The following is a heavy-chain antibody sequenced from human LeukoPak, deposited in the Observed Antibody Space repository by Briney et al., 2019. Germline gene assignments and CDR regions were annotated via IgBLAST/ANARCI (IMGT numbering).Heavy chain of an antibody. CDR1: GFTFSSYS. J-gene: IGHJ4*02. V-gene: IGHV3-21*01. CDR3: AREWSRTTGFDY. CDR2: ISSSSSYI. Sequence: PGGSLRLSSAASGFTFSSYSMNWVRQAPGKGLEWVSSISSSSSYIYYADSVKGRFTISRDNAKNSLYLQMNSLRAEDTAVYYCAREWSRTTGFDYWGQGTLVTVSS. D-gene: IGHD1-7*01.